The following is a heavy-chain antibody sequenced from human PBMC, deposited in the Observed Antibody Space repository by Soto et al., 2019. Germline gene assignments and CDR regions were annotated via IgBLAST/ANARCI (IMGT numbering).Heavy chain of an antibody. CDR3: AGAEPPEHY. CDR2: ISAYNGNT. Sequence: QVQLVQSGAEVKKPGASVKVSCKASGYTFTSYAISWVRQAPVQGLEWMGWISAYNGNTNYAQKLQGRVTMTTDTSWSAAEMELRTLRADDTAVYYCAGAEPPEHYRGQGTLVTVSS. CDR1: GYTFTSYA. D-gene: IGHD1-26*01. J-gene: IGHJ4*02. V-gene: IGHV1-18*01.